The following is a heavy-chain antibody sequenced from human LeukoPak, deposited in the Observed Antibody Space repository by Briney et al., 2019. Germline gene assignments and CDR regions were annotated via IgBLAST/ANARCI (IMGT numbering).Heavy chain of an antibody. CDR2: ISWNSGSI. D-gene: IGHD3-10*01. Sequence: PGRSLRLSCAASGFTFDDYAMHWVRQAPGKGLEWVSGISWNSGSIGYADSVKGRFTISRDNAKNSLYLQMNSLRAEDTALYYCAKDNGQRGLNWFDPWGKRPLVTVSS. J-gene: IGHJ5*02. CDR3: AKDNGQRGLNWFDP. V-gene: IGHV3-9*01. CDR1: GFTFDDYA.